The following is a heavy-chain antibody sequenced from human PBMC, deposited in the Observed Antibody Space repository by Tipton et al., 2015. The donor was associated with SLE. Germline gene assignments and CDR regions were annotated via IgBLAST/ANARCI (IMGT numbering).Heavy chain of an antibody. D-gene: IGHD6-19*01. V-gene: IGHV4-34*01. CDR3: ARLAVAGMWYYFDF. Sequence: TLSLTCAVYGGSFSGYYWSWIRQPPGKGLEWIGEINHSGSTNYNPSLKGRVTISVDTSKNQFSLKLSSVTAADTAVYYCARLAVAGMWYYFDFWGQGAPVTVSS. J-gene: IGHJ4*02. CDR2: INHSGST. CDR1: GGSFSGYY.